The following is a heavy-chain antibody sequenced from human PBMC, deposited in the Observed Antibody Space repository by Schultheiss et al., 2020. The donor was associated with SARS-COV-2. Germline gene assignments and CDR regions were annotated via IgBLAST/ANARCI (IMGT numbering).Heavy chain of an antibody. V-gene: IGHV4-30-4*07. CDR1: GGSISSGGYS. Sequence: SETLSLTCAVSGGSISSGGYSWSWIRQPPGKGLEWIGYIYYSGSTYYNPSLKSRVTISVDTSKNQFSLKLSSVTAADTAVYYCARSVQLYAFDIWGQGTMVTVSS. CDR2: IYYSGST. J-gene: IGHJ3*02. CDR3: ARSVQLYAFDI. D-gene: IGHD6-13*01.